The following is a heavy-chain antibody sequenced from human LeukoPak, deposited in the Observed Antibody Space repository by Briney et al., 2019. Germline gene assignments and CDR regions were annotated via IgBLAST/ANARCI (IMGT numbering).Heavy chain of an antibody. CDR1: GGSISSYY. J-gene: IGHJ6*03. D-gene: IGHD3-16*01. V-gene: IGHV4-59*01. Sequence: SETLSLTCTVSGGSISSYYWSWIRQPPGKGLEWIGYIYYSGSTNYNPSLKSRVTISVDTSKKHFSLKLSSVTAADTAVYYCARGARYYYYMDVWGKGTTVTVSS. CDR3: ARGARYYYYMDV. CDR2: IYYSGST.